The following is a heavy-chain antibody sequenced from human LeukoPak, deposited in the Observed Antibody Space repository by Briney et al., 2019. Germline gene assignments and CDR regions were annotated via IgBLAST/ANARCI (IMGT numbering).Heavy chain of an antibody. CDR1: GFTFTNYA. CDR3: AKEHMPAADYYFDY. J-gene: IGHJ4*02. D-gene: IGHD2-15*01. V-gene: IGHV3-23*01. CDR2: INPSSGNT. Sequence: AGGSLRLSCAASGFTFTNYAMSWVRQAPGKGLEWVSSINPSSGNTSYADSVKGRFTISGDNSKNTLYLQMNSLRAEDTAVYYCAKEHMPAADYYFDYWGQGTLVTVSS.